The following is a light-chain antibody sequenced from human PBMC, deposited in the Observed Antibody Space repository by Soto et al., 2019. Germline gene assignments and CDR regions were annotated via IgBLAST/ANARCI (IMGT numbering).Light chain of an antibody. V-gene: IGLV2-23*01. CDR3: CSYAGTNTFVL. CDR1: SSDIGNYNL. J-gene: IGLJ2*01. CDR2: EAS. Sequence: QSALTQPASVSGSPGQSITISCTGTSSDIGNYNLVSWYQHHPGEAPKLMIYEASKRPSGVSDRFSGSKSANTASLTISRLQPEDEADYYCCSYAGTNTFVLFGGGTKLTVL.